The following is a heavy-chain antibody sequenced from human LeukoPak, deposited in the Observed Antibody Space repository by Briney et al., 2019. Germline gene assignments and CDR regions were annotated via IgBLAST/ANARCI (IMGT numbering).Heavy chain of an antibody. D-gene: IGHD3-10*01. CDR2: IYYSATT. J-gene: IGHJ4*02. V-gene: IGHV4-30-4*08. CDR3: ARASVAEFDY. CDR1: GGSFSSGGSISGGDYY. Sequence: SETLSLTCTVSGGSFSSGGSISGGDYYWTWIRQPRGRGLDWIGYIYYSATTEYNPSLKSRVNISVDPAKHQSSLKLSSVPPADTAVYYCARASVAEFDYWGQGTLVTVSS.